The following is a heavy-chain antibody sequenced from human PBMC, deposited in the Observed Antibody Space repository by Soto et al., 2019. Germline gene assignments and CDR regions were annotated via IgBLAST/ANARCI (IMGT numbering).Heavy chain of an antibody. CDR1: GYSFTSYW. CDR3: ARSITGPYCMDV. D-gene: IGHD1-20*01. CDR2: IDPSDSYT. V-gene: IGHV5-10-1*01. Sequence: GESLKISCKGSGYSFTSYWISWVRQMPGKGLEWMGRIDPSDSYTNYSPSFQGHVTISADKSISTAYLQWSSLKASDTAMYYCARSITGPYCMDVWGQGTTVTVSS. J-gene: IGHJ6*02.